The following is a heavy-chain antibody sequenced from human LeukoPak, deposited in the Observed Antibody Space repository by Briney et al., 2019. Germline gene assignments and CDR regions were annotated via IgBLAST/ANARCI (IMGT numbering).Heavy chain of an antibody. Sequence: SVKVSCKASGGTFSSYAISWVRQAPGQGLEWMGRIIPILGIANYAQKFQGRVTITADKSTSTAYMELSSLRSEDTAVYYCATAGQNANWFDPWGQGTLVTVSS. CDR1: GGTFSSYA. J-gene: IGHJ5*02. CDR2: IIPILGIA. V-gene: IGHV1-69*04. CDR3: ATAGQNANWFDP.